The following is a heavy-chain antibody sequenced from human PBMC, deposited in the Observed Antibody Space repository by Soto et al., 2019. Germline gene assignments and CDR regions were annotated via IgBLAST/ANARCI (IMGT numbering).Heavy chain of an antibody. Sequence: QVQLQESGPGLVKPSETLSLTCTVSGGSISSYYWSWIRQPPGKGLEWIGYIYYSGSTNYNPSLKSRVTISVDTSKNQFSLKLSSVTAADTAVYYCARGLGLEAVVAFDIWGQGTMVTVSS. J-gene: IGHJ3*02. D-gene: IGHD3-10*01. CDR1: GGSISSYY. V-gene: IGHV4-59*01. CDR3: ARGLGLEAVVAFDI. CDR2: IYYSGST.